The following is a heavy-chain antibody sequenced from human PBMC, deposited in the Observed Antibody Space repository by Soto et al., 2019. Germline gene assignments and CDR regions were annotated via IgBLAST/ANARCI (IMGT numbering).Heavy chain of an antibody. D-gene: IGHD3-10*01. CDR3: AKAIPIWFGELLSPYYYYYGMDV. CDR2: ISYDGSNK. V-gene: IGHV3-30*18. CDR1: GFTFSSYG. J-gene: IGHJ6*02. Sequence: QVQLVESGGGVVQRGRSLRLSCAASGFTFSSYGMHWVRQAPGKGLEWVAVISYDGSNKYYADSVKGRFTISRDNSKNPLYLQINSLRAEDTAVYYCAKAIPIWFGELLSPYYYYYGMDVWGQGTTVTVSS.